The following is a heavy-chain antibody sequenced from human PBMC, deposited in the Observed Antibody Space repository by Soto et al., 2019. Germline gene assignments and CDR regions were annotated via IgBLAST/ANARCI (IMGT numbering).Heavy chain of an antibody. D-gene: IGHD3-3*01. J-gene: IGHJ4*02. CDR2: IYWYDDK. Sequence: QITLNESGPTQVKPRQTLTLTCTFSGFSLTTSGVGVGWIRQSPGKAPELLALIYWYDDKRYSPSLKSRLTITKDTSKNQVGLTMADLDPADTATYYCAHRVRRTVFGLVTTTAIDFDFWGQGTPVAVSS. CDR1: GFSLTTSGVG. CDR3: AHRVRRTVFGLVTTTAIDFDF. V-gene: IGHV2-5*01.